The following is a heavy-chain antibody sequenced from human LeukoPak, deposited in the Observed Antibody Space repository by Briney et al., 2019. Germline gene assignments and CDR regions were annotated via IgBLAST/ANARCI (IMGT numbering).Heavy chain of an antibody. CDR2: LHAAGGT. V-gene: IGHV3-53*04. CDR3: AREGYDSSGYPRLLNY. J-gene: IGHJ4*02. Sequence: GGSLRLSCAASGLTVSSNYITWVRQPPGKGLEWVSVLHAAGGTYYADSVKGRFTISRHISKNTVYLQMNSLRAEDTAVYYCAREGYDSSGYPRLLNYWGQGTLVTVSS. CDR1: GLTVSSNY. D-gene: IGHD3-22*01.